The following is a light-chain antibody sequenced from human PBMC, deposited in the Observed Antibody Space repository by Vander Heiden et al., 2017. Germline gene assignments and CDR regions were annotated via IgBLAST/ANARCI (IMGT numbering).Light chain of an antibody. J-gene: IGKJ2*01. CDR1: QSLLDSDDGYTY. CDR2: TLS. Sequence: DMVITQTPRSLTVTPGERASISCRSSQSLLDSDDGYTYLDWHLQKPGQSPQLLIYTLSYRAYGVPDRFSGSGSGTDFTLKISRVEAEDVGVYYCMQRIEFPWPFGQGTKLEIK. CDR3: MQRIEFPWP. V-gene: IGKV2-40*01.